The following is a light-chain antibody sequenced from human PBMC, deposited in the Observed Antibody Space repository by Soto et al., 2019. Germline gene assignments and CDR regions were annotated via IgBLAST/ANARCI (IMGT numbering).Light chain of an antibody. J-gene: IGKJ1*01. CDR1: QSVSSSY. CDR3: QQYGSSPKT. Sequence: IVLTQSPGTLSLSQGERATLSCRASQSVSSSYLAWYQQKPGQAPRLLIYGASSRATGIPDRFSGSGSGTDFTLTISRLEPEDFAVYYWQQYGSSPKTFGQGTKVDI. V-gene: IGKV3-20*01. CDR2: GAS.